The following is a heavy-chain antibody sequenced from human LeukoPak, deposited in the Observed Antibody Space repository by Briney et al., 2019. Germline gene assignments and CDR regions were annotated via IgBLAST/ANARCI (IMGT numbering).Heavy chain of an antibody. V-gene: IGHV1-8*01. Sequence: ASVKVSCKASGYIFTSYDINWVRQATGQGLEWMGWMNPNSGNTGYAQKFQGRVTMTRNTSISTAYMELSSLRSEDTAVYYCARDQVVGPPSAFDIWGQGTMVTVSS. CDR1: GYIFTSYD. J-gene: IGHJ3*02. CDR2: MNPNSGNT. D-gene: IGHD1-26*01. CDR3: ARDQVVGPPSAFDI.